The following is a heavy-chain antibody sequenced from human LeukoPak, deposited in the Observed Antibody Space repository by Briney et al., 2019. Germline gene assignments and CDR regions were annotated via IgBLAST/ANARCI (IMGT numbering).Heavy chain of an antibody. V-gene: IGHV1-69*06. Sequence: SVKVSCKASGGTFSSYAISWVRQAPGQGLEWMGGIIPIFGTANYAQKFQGRVTITADKSTSTAYMELSSLRSEDTAVYYCARGGDDYDILTGYSYYYYYMDVWGKGTTVTVSS. CDR3: ARGGDDYDILTGYSYYYYYMDV. J-gene: IGHJ6*03. D-gene: IGHD3-9*01. CDR2: IIPIFGTA. CDR1: GGTFSSYA.